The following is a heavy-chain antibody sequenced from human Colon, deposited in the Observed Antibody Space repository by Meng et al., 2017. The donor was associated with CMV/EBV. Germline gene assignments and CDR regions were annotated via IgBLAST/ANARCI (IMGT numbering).Heavy chain of an antibody. D-gene: IGHD3-3*01. J-gene: IGHJ4*02. Sequence: QVQTHQGGAGLLKTSETLSLTCGVSGGSLSGYYWTWIRQSPGKGLEWIGEINQSGSTNYNPSLKSRVTVSVDTSKNQFSLRVTSVTAADSALYYCAREAGPFFGVIVYDSWGQGTLVTVSS. CDR3: AREAGPFFGVIVYDS. CDR1: GGSLSGYY. CDR2: INQSGST. V-gene: IGHV4-34*01.